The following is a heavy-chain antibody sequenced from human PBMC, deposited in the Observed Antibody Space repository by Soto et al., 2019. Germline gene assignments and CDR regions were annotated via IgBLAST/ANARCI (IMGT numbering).Heavy chain of an antibody. J-gene: IGHJ6*02. CDR2: IWYDGSNK. CDR1: GFTFSSYG. V-gene: IGHV3-33*01. CDR3: ARDPYVDTGMVHYGMDV. D-gene: IGHD5-18*01. Sequence: GGSLRLSCAASGFTFSSYGMHWVRQAPGKGLEWVAVIWYDGSNKYYADSVKGRFTISRDNSKNTLYPQMNSLRAEDTAVYYCARDPYVDTGMVHYGMDVWGQGTTVTVSS.